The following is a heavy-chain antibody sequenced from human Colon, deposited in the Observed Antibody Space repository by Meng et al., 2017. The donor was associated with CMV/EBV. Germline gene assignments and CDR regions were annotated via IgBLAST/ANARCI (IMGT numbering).Heavy chain of an antibody. CDR2: INSDGNST. V-gene: IGHV3-74*01. CDR3: ARGTGSYYSLGY. Sequence: GESLKISCAASGFTFSSYWMHWVRQAPGKGLVWVSRINSDGNSTSFADSVKGRFTISRDHAKNTLYLQMNSLRDEDTAVYYCARGTGSYYSLGYWGQGTLVTVSS. J-gene: IGHJ4*02. CDR1: GFTFSSYW. D-gene: IGHD1-26*01.